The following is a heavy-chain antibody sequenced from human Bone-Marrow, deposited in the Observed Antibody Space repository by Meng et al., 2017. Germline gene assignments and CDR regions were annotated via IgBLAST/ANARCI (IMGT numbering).Heavy chain of an antibody. CDR1: GASISSSHW. D-gene: IGHD3-3*01. CDR3: ARAAYDIWSGYAP. Sequence: SGTGLVKPSGTLPLTCAVSGASISSSHWWGLVRQPPGKGLEWIGEIYHDGSTNYTPSLKSRVTISVDKSKNQFSLKLSSVTAADTAVYYCARAAYDIWSGYAPWGQGSLVTVSS. CDR2: IYHDGST. J-gene: IGHJ5*02. V-gene: IGHV4-4*02.